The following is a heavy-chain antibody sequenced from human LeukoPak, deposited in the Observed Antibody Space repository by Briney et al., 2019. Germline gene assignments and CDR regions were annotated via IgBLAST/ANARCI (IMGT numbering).Heavy chain of an antibody. J-gene: IGHJ5*02. CDR1: GGSISSYY. V-gene: IGHV4-59*08. CDR3: ARHYGP. Sequence: PSETLSLTCTVSGGSISSYYWSWIRQPPGKGLEWIGYIYYSGSTYYNPSLKSRVTISVDTSKNQFSLKLSSVTAADTAVYYCARHYGPWGQGTLVTVSS. CDR2: IYYSGST. D-gene: IGHD3-16*01.